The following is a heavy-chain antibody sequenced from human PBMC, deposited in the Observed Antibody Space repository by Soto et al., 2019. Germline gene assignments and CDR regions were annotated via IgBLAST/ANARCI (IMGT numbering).Heavy chain of an antibody. V-gene: IGHV1-18*01. CDR3: AKYIHGRIGARPGDFDI. CDR1: GYTFTSYG. CDR2: ISAYNGNT. Sequence: QVQLVQSGAEVQKPWASVKVSCKASGYTFTSYGISWARQAPGQGLEWMGWISAYNGNTNYAQKLQGRVTMTTDTSTSTAYIELTSLRAADTAVYYCAKYIHGRIGARPGDFDIWGQGTMGTGSS. D-gene: IGHD6-6*01. J-gene: IGHJ3*02.